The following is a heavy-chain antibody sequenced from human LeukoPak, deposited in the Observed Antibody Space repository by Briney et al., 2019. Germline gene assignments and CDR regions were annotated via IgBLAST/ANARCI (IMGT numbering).Heavy chain of an antibody. Sequence: GASVKVSCKASGYTFTGYYMHWVRQAPGQGLEWMGWINPNSGGTNYAQKFQGRVTMTRDTSISTAYMKLSRLRSDDTAVYYCAREYGDYGDLNWFDPWGQGTLVTVSS. V-gene: IGHV1-2*02. D-gene: IGHD4-17*01. J-gene: IGHJ5*02. CDR1: GYTFTGYY. CDR3: AREYGDYGDLNWFDP. CDR2: INPNSGGT.